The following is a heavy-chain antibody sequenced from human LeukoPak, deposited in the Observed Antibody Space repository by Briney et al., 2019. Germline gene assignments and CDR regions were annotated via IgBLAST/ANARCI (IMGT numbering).Heavy chain of an antibody. Sequence: GASVKVSCKVSGYSLNKVSIDWVRQAPGKGLEWMGGFDPEDGETIYAEKFQDRVTMTEDTLIDTAYMELSSLTSGDTAVYYCVTGDPQHLVRINGNYCHYYLDVWGKGTMVTVSS. D-gene: IGHD6-13*01. CDR3: VTGDPQHLVRINGNYCHYYLDV. CDR1: GYSLNKVS. V-gene: IGHV1-24*01. J-gene: IGHJ6*03. CDR2: FDPEDGET.